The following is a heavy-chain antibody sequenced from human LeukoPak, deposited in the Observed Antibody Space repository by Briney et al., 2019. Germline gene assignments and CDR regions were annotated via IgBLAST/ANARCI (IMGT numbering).Heavy chain of an antibody. CDR2: IYYSGST. CDR3: ASLGIVGATDY. D-gene: IGHD1-26*01. CDR1: GGSISSYY. V-gene: IGHV4-59*01. J-gene: IGHJ4*02. Sequence: PSETLSLTCTVSGGSISSYYWSWIRQPPGKGLEWIGYIYYSGSTNYNPSLKSRVTISVDTSKNQFSLKLSSVTAADTAVYYCASLGIVGATDYWGQGTLVTVSS.